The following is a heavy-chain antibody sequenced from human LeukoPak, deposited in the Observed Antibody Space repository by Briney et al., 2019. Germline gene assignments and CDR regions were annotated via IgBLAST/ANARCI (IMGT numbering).Heavy chain of an antibody. CDR3: ASMKGSGTYSSFDY. CDR2: IKQDGSEK. J-gene: IGHJ4*02. CDR1: GFTFSNYW. Sequence: GGSLRLSCAASGFTFSNYWMSWVRQAPGKGLEGVANIKQDGSEKYYIDSVKGRFTISRDNAKNSLYVQMNGLRAEDAAVYYCASMKGSGTYSSFDYWGQGTLVTVSS. V-gene: IGHV3-7*01. D-gene: IGHD3-10*01.